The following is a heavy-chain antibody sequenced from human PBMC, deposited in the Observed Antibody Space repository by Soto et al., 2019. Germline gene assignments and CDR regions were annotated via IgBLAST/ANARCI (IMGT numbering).Heavy chain of an antibody. CDR3: ARYYDSSGYYFDYFDY. CDR2: INAGNGNT. Sequence: ASVKVSCKASGYTFTSYAMHWVRQAPGQRLEWMGWINAGNGNTKYSQKFQGRVTITRDTSASTAYMELSSLRSEDTAVYYCARYYDSSGYYFDYFDYWGQGTLVTVSS. J-gene: IGHJ4*02. V-gene: IGHV1-3*01. D-gene: IGHD3-22*01. CDR1: GYTFTSYA.